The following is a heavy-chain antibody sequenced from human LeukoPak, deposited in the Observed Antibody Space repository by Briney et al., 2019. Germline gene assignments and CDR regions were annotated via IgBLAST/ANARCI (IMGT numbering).Heavy chain of an antibody. CDR3: AKDVYYYDSRGAFDI. Sequence: GGSLRLSCTASGFSFSGHWMHWARQLPGKGLVWVSRISPTGSTTSYADSVKGRFTVSRDNAKNSLYLQMNSLRAEDTALYYCAKDVYYYDSRGAFDIWGQGTMVTVSS. D-gene: IGHD3-22*01. J-gene: IGHJ3*02. CDR2: ISPTGSTT. CDR1: GFSFSGHW. V-gene: IGHV3-74*01.